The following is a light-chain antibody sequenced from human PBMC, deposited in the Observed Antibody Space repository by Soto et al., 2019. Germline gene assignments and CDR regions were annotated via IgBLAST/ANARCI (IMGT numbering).Light chain of an antibody. CDR1: QSVRSRY. Sequence: EIVLTQSPGTLSLSAGERATLSCRASQSVRSRYLAWYQQKPGQAPRLLIYGASSRATGIPDRFSGSGSETDFTLTISRLEPEDFAVYYCQKYGSSPPITFGQGTRLEI. J-gene: IGKJ5*01. CDR3: QKYGSSPPIT. V-gene: IGKV3-20*01. CDR2: GAS.